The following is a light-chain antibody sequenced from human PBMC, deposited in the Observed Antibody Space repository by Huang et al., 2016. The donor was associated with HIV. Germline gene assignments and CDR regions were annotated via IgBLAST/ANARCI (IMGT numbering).Light chain of an antibody. Sequence: DIVVTQSPDSLAVSLGARATINCKSSQTFLYNSKSDSFIAWYQHRPEQSTKLRIHGASARHSGVPERFSGSWSETNFTLTINGLQPEDVAIYFCQQYSTIPTFGGGTKVDI. V-gene: IGKV4-1*01. CDR1: QTFLYNSKSDSF. CDR2: GAS. J-gene: IGKJ4*01. CDR3: QQYSTIPT.